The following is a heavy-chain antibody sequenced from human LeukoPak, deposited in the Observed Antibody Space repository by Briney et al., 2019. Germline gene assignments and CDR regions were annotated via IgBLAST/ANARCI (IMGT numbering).Heavy chain of an antibody. CDR2: IITIFGTT. J-gene: IGHJ5*02. Sequence: SVKLSCKASGDTFSTYAICWVRQAPRQGLEGVGGIITIFGTTDYAQKFKGRVTITADESTSTAYMELSSLRSEDTDVYYCAREPESSGYYFFSWGQGTLVTVSS. V-gene: IGHV1-69*01. D-gene: IGHD3-22*01. CDR1: GDTFSTYA. CDR3: AREPESSGYYFFS.